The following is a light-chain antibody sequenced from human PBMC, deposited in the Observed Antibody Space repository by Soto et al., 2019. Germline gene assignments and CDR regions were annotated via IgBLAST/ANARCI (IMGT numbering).Light chain of an antibody. CDR3: TSWTTSTTMI. CDR2: DVN. Sequence: QSALTQPASVSGSPGQSITISCTGTSSDIGAYNYVSWYQQHPGKAPKLMIYDVNIRPSVVSNRFSGSKSGNTASLTISGPQAEDEADYYCTSWTTSTTMIFGGGTKLTVL. J-gene: IGLJ2*01. CDR1: SSDIGAYNY. V-gene: IGLV2-14*03.